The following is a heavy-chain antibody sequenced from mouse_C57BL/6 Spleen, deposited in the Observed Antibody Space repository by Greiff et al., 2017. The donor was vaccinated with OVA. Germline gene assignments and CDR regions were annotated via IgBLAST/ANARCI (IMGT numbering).Heavy chain of an antibody. J-gene: IGHJ4*01. D-gene: IGHD1-1*01. V-gene: IGHV2-4*01. Sequence: VQLQESGPGLVQPSQSLSITCTVSGFSLTSYGVHWVRQPPGKGLEWLGVIWSGGSTDYNAAFISRLSISKDNSKSQVFFKMNSLQADDTAIYYCAKTYGSSHYYAMDYWGQGTSVTVSS. CDR3: AKTYGSSHYYAMDY. CDR1: GFSLTSYG. CDR2: IWSGGST.